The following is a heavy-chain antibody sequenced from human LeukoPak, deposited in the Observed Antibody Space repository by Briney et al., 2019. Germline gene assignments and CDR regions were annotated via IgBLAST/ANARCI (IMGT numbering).Heavy chain of an antibody. CDR1: GYTFTSYY. CDR2: IIPIFGTA. J-gene: IGHJ4*02. CDR3: ARDEYSSSSLLV. D-gene: IGHD6-6*01. V-gene: IGHV1-69*13. Sequence: SVKVSCKASGYTFTSYYMHWVRQAPGQGLEWMGGIIPIFGTANYAQKFQGRVTITADESTSTAYMELSSLRSEDTAVYYCARDEYSSSSLLVWGQGTLVTVSS.